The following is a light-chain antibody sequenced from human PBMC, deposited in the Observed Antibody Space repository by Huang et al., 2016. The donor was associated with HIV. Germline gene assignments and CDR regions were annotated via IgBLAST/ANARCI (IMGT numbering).Light chain of an antibody. J-gene: IGKJ1*01. CDR2: GDS. CDR1: QDIGNF. CDR3: QRYDSAPRA. V-gene: IGKV1-27*01. Sequence: DIQMTQSPPSLSASQGVRVTLTCRARQDIGNFLAWFQQKPGGVPKLLIYGDSTLHGGVPCRFSGRGSGTEFTLTITDLQPEDVATYYCQRYDSAPRAFGPGTKVDIK.